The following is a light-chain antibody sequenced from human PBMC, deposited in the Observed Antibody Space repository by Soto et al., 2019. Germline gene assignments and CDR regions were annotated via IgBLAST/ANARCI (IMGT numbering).Light chain of an antibody. Sequence: QSALTQPASVSGSPGQSITISCTGTSSDVGAYNFVSWYQHHPDKAPKLMISEVSNRPSGVSDRFSGSKSGNTASLTISGLQAEDEADYYCASLTTTSFVVGTGTKVTGL. J-gene: IGLJ1*01. CDR3: ASLTTTSFV. V-gene: IGLV2-14*01. CDR1: SSDVGAYNF. CDR2: EVS.